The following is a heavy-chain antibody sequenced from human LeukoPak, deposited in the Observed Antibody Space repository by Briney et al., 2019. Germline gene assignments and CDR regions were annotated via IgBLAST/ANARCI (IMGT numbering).Heavy chain of an antibody. D-gene: IGHD6-6*01. J-gene: IGHJ4*02. CDR1: GFTFINYG. CDR3: AKAPIDYSSLSYFDY. Sequence: HPGGSLRLSCAASGFTFINYGMHWVRQAPGKGLEWVAFIRYDGNNKYYADSVKGRFTISRDNSKNTLHLQMNSLRAEDTAVYYCAKAPIDYSSLSYFDYWGQGTLVTVSS. CDR2: IRYDGNNK. V-gene: IGHV3-30*02.